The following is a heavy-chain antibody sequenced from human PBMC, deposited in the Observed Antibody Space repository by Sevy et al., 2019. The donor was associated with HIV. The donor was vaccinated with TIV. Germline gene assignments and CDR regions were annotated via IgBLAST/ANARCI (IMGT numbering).Heavy chain of an antibody. D-gene: IGHD6-13*01. CDR3: ARDGGYSIKWYPLY. CDR1: GFAFSSHP. J-gene: IGHJ4*01. CDR2: LSYEGTET. Sequence: GGSLSLSCQASGFAFSSHPFTWVRKPPGKGLEWVAVLSYEGTETFYAASVEGRFTISRDNSKNMLSLQINSLRPEDTAVYYCARDGGYSIKWYPLYWGHGTLVTVSS. V-gene: IGHV3-30-3*01.